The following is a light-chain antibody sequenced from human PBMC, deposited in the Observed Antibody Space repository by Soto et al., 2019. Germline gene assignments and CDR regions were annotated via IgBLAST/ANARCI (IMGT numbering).Light chain of an antibody. Sequence: EIVLTQSPATLSLSPGERATLSCRASQSVSSSLAWYQQKPGQAPRPLIYDASNRATGIPARFSGSGSGTDFTLTISSLEPEDFAVYYCQQRSNWPPAITFGQGTRLEIK. CDR1: QSVSSS. J-gene: IGKJ5*01. CDR3: QQRSNWPPAIT. CDR2: DAS. V-gene: IGKV3-11*01.